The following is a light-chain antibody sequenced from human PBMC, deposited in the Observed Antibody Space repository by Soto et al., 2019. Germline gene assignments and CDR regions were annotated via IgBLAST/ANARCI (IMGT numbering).Light chain of an antibody. CDR1: QSVGTW. V-gene: IGKV1-5*01. CDR3: QQSYSTPWT. J-gene: IGKJ1*01. Sequence: DIQMTQSPSTLSASVGGRVTITCRASQSVGTWVAWYQQKPGKAPKLLIYGASNLESGVPSRFSGSGYGTEFTLTITTLQPDDFATYFCQQSYSTPWTFGQGTKVDIK. CDR2: GAS.